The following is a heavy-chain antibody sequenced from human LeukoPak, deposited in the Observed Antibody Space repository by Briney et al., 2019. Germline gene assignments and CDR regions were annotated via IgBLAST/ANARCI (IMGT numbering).Heavy chain of an antibody. V-gene: IGHV3-23*01. CDR3: AKGGANTTMVSGGVDV. CDR2: FSGTGGST. Sequence: GGSLRLSCALSRFTFSRDAINWVRQTPGKGDKCVSAFSGTGGSTYYADSVKGRFTISRDNSKNTLYLQINSLRAEDTAVYYCAKGGANTTMVSGGVDVWGQGTTVTVSS. D-gene: IGHD5-18*01. CDR1: RFTFSRDA. J-gene: IGHJ6*02.